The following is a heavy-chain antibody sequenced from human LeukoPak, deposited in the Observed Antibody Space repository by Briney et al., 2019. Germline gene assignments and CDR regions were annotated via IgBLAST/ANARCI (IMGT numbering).Heavy chain of an antibody. V-gene: IGHV3-33*06. Sequence: GGSLRLSCAASGFTFSSYGMHWVRQAPGKGLEWVAVIWYDGSNKYYADSVKGRFTISRDNSKNTLYLQMNSLRAEDTAVYYCAKDLTGAVWDTFDIWGQGTMVTVSS. D-gene: IGHD3-9*01. CDR3: AKDLTGAVWDTFDI. CDR1: GFTFSSYG. J-gene: IGHJ3*02. CDR2: IWYDGSNK.